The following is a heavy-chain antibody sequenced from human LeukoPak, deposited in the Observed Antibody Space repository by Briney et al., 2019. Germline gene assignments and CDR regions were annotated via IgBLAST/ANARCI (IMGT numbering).Heavy chain of an antibody. D-gene: IGHD3-10*01. CDR3: ARRVGRWFGERAYYYNYMDV. Sequence: SETLSLTCAVSGGPISATTYYWAWIRQPPGKGLEYIASINYLGTTYYSPSLKSRVTISVDTSKNQFSLKLSSVTAADTAVYYCARRVGRWFGERAYYYNYMDVWDKGTPVTISS. J-gene: IGHJ6*03. CDR2: INYLGTT. V-gene: IGHV4-39*07. CDR1: GGPISATTYY.